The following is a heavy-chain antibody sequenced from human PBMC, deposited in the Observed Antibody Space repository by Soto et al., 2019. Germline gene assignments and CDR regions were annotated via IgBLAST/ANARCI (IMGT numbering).Heavy chain of an antibody. D-gene: IGHD3-10*01. CDR2: IYYSGST. V-gene: IGHV4-61*08. CDR1: GGSVSDGDYF. J-gene: IGHJ6*02. Sequence: XALSLTCGFSGGSVSDGDYFWSWLRQSPGKRLEWIAYIYYSGSTNYNPSLKSRATISVDTSKSQVSLTLTSVTAADAALYYCARSPNYYYYGFDVWGQGTAVTVSS. CDR3: ARSPNYYYYGFDV.